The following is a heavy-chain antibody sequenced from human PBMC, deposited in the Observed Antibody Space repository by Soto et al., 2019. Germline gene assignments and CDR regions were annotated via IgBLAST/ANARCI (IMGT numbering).Heavy chain of an antibody. D-gene: IGHD6-13*01. V-gene: IGHV3-13*01. Sequence: EVQLVESGGGLVQPGGSLRHSCAASGFTFSSYDMHWVRQPPGKGLEWVSAIGPAGDTYYPGSVKGRFTISRDNANNSVSLQVNLRRAEDTAIYYCATGGWGSSWYEGGSRIDYWGQGTLVTVSS. CDR2: IGPAGDT. CDR1: GFTFSSYD. J-gene: IGHJ4*02. CDR3: ATGGWGSSWYEGGSRIDY.